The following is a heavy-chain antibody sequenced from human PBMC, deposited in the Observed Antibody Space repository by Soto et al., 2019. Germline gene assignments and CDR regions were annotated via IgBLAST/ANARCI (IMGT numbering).Heavy chain of an antibody. CDR1: GFAFNTYS. CDR2: INEDSTYI. Sequence: EVQLVESGGGLVKPGGSLRLSCTASGFAFNTYSMNWVRQAPGKGLEWVSSINEDSTYIYYADSLRGRITISRDNAKDSWFLQMKSLRPDDTAVYYCVRDLGRYFRSGYMDLWGDGATVTVSS. V-gene: IGHV3-21*02. CDR3: VRDLGRYFRSGYMDL. J-gene: IGHJ6*03. D-gene: IGHD3-9*01.